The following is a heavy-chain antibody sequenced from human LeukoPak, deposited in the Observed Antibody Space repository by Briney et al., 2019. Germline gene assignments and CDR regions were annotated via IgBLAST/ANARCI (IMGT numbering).Heavy chain of an antibody. CDR3: ARDLCTNATCPLFDY. CDR1: GYTFTSYG. CDR2: ISAYDSNT. V-gene: IGHV1-18*04. J-gene: IGHJ4*02. Sequence: GASVKVSCKASGYTFTSYGISWPRQAPGQGLEWVGWISAYDSNTDYAQKFQGRVSMTTDTSTSTAYMELRSLRSDDTAVYYCARDLCTNATCPLFDYWGQGTLVTVSS. D-gene: IGHD2-8*01.